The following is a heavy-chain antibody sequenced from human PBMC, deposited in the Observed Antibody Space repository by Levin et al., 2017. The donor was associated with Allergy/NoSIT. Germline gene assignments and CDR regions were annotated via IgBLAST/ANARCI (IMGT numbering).Heavy chain of an antibody. CDR2: INHSGST. CDR3: ARAPIVVVPAASRTYYYYMDV. D-gene: IGHD2-2*01. Sequence: SQTLSLTCAVYGGSFSGYYWSWIRQPPGKGLEWIGEINHSGSTNYNPSLKSRVTISVDTSKNQFSLKLSSVTAADTAVYYCARAPIVVVPAASRTYYYYMDVWGKGTTVTVSS. J-gene: IGHJ6*03. V-gene: IGHV4-34*01. CDR1: GGSFSGYY.